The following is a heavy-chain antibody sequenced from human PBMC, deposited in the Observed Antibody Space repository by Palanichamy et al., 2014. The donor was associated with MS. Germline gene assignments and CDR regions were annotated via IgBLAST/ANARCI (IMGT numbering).Heavy chain of an antibody. CDR3: ATGLGATVGAFDI. V-gene: IGHV4-34*02. J-gene: IGHJ3*02. CDR1: GGLQWIL. CDR2: ISHSGTT. Sequence: QLQQWGAGLLKPSETLSLTCAVYGGLQWILLELDPPAPRKGLEWIGQISHSGTTNYNPSLKSRVTISVDTSKKQFSLNLRSVTAADTAVYYCATGLGATVGAFDIWGHGTMVTVSS. D-gene: IGHD1-26*01.